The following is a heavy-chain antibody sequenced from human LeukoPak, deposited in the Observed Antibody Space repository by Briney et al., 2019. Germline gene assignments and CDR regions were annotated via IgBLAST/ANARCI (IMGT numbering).Heavy chain of an antibody. V-gene: IGHV3-9*01. CDR1: GFTFDDHA. Sequence: GRSLRLSCVASGFTFDDHAMHWVRQAPGKGLEWVSGISWNSGSIGYADSVKGRFTISRDNAKNSLYLQMNSLRAEDTALYYCAKDFGYYYVTPSIGYWGQGTLVTVSS. CDR2: ISWNSGSI. D-gene: IGHD3-10*02. J-gene: IGHJ4*02. CDR3: AKDFGYYYVTPSIGY.